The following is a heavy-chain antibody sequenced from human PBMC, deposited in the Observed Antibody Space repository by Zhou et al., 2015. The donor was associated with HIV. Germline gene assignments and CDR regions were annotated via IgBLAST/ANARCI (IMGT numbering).Heavy chain of an antibody. CDR3: ARCSWNYQRQLYALDV. D-gene: IGHD1-7*01. V-gene: IGHV1-8*01. CDR2: MNPNSGNT. CDR1: GYPFSSYG. J-gene: IGHJ6*02. Sequence: QVQLVQSGGEVKKPGASMKVSCKASGYPFSSYGLTWVRQVPGQGLEWMGWMNPNSGNTGYAQKFQGRVTMTRNTSISTAYMELSSLRSEDTAVIYCARCSWNYQRQLYALDVWGQGTTVTVSS.